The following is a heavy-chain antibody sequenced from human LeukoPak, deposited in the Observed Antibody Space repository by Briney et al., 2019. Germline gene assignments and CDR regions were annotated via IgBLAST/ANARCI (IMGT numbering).Heavy chain of an antibody. CDR2: MFTSGST. CDR3: ATSHDVKTAPYDL. V-gene: IGHV4-4*09. CDR1: GGSISSYC. D-gene: IGHD2-21*01. Sequence: SETLSLTCTVSGGSISSYCWSWVRQPPGKGPEWIGYMFTSGSTDYNPSLKSRVTMSVDTSKNQLSMELRFLTAADTAVYYCATSHDVKTAPYDLWGQGTLVTVSS. J-gene: IGHJ5*02.